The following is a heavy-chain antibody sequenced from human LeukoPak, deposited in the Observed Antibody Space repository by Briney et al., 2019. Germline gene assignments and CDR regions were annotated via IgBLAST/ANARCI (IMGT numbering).Heavy chain of an antibody. CDR3: ATDLRFSPTAADY. D-gene: IGHD4-11*01. CDR1: GYTLTELS. V-gene: IGHV1-24*01. Sequence: ASVKVSCKVSGYTLTELSMHWERQAPGKGLEWMGGFDPEDGETIYAQKFQGRVTMTEDTSTDTAYMELSSLRSEDTAVYYWATDLRFSPTAADYWGQGTLVTVSS. CDR2: FDPEDGET. J-gene: IGHJ4*02.